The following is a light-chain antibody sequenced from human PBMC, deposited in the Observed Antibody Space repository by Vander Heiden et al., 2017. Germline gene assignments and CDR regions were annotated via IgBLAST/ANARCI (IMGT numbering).Light chain of an antibody. CDR2: EVS. CDR3: SSYTSSSTLDWV. V-gene: IGLV2-14*01. Sequence: ARLQPASVSGSLGRSTTISCTGTSSDVGGYNYVSGYQQHPGKAPKLMIYEVSNRPSGVSNRFSGSKSGNTASLTISGLQAEDEADYYCSSYTSSSTLDWVFGGGTKLTVL. CDR1: SSDVGGYNY. J-gene: IGLJ3*02.